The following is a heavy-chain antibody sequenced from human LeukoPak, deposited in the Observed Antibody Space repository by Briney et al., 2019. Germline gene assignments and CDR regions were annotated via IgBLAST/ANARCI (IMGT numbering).Heavy chain of an antibody. CDR2: ISAYNGNT. J-gene: IGHJ5*02. Sequence: ASVKVSCKASGYTFTSYGISWVRQAPGQGLEWMGWISAYNGNTNYAQKLQGRVTMTTDTSTSTAYMELRSLRSDDTALYYCARNLVVRGLRPNWFDPWCQGTLVTVSS. CDR3: ARNLVVRGLRPNWFDP. D-gene: IGHD3-10*01. V-gene: IGHV1-18*01. CDR1: GYTFTSYG.